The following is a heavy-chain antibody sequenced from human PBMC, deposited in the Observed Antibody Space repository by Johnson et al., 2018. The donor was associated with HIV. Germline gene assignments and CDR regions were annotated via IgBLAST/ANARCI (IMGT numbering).Heavy chain of an antibody. CDR2: IYSETDGGTT. J-gene: IGHJ3*02. CDR1: GFTFINAW. CDR3: TTEDSSGYNSLGAFDI. D-gene: IGHD3-22*01. Sequence: MQLVESGGGVVQPGRSLRLSCAASGFTFINAWMNWVRQAPGKGLEWVGRIYSETDGGTTDYAAPVKGRFTIPRDDSKNSLYLQLNSLKTEDTAVYYCTTEDSSGYNSLGAFDIWGPGTMGTVSS. V-gene: IGHV3-15*01.